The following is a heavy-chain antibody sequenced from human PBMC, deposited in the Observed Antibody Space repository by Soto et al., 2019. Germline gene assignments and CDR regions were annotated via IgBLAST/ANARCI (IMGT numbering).Heavy chain of an antibody. CDR3: ADRPEYSSSWHAGWFDP. Sequence: QITLKESGPTLVKPTQTLTLTCTFSGFSLSTSGVGVGWIRQPPGKALEWLAFIYWDDAKRYSPSLRSTITITKDNSTNQLVHTMTNMDAVDTAAYHWADRPEYSSSWHAGWFDPGGQGPLVA. J-gene: IGHJ5*02. CDR1: GFSLSTSGVG. CDR2: IYWDDAK. V-gene: IGHV2-5*02. D-gene: IGHD6-13*01.